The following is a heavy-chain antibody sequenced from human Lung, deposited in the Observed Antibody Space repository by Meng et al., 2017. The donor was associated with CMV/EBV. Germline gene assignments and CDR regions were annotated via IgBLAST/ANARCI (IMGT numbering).Heavy chain of an antibody. CDR3: ARGGRTRLRYFDWLFLFDY. CDR2: IKQDGSEK. D-gene: IGHD3-9*01. CDR1: GFTFSSYW. V-gene: IGHV3-7*04. Sequence: ESXKISXAASGFTFSSYWMSWVRQAPGKGLEWVANIKQDGSEKYYVDSVKGRFTISRDNAKNSLYLQMNSLRAEDTAVYYCARGGRTRLRYFDWLFLFDYWGQGTXVNVYS. J-gene: IGHJ4*02.